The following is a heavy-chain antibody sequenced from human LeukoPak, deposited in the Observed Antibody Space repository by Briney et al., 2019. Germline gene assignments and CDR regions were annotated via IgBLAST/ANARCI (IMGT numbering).Heavy chain of an antibody. CDR3: ARGGEHVDPLDHYCYMDV. D-gene: IGHD3-16*01. Sequence: PGGSPRPSCAASGLTFINSWIYWARQAPGKGLLWVSQIIINGSRTYYADSVKGRCTISRDNAKTSLYLQMNSLRAEDTAVYYCARGGEHVDPLDHYCYMDVWGKGTTVTISS. CDR2: IIINGSRT. V-gene: IGHV3-74*01. J-gene: IGHJ6*03. CDR1: GLTFINSW.